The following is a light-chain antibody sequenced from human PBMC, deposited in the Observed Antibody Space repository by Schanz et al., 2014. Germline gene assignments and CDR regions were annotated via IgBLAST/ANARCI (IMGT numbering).Light chain of an antibody. CDR3: VLYVGSGIWV. J-gene: IGLJ3*02. Sequence: QTVVTQEPSFSVSPGGTVTLTCGLRSGSVSTSYYPSWYQQTPGQPPRTLIYSTNTRSSGVPDRFSGSILGNKAALTITGAQADDECDYYCVLYVGSGIWVFGGGTKLTVL. CDR2: STN. V-gene: IGLV8-61*01. CDR1: SGSVSTSYY.